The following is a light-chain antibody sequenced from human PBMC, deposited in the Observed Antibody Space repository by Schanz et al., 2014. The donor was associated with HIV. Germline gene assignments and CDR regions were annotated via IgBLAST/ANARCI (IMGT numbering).Light chain of an antibody. CDR1: QDISNY. J-gene: IGKJ3*01. Sequence: EIQLSPSPSFLSASVGDRVTVTCRASQDISNYLPWYQQKPGKAPNLLIYAASTLHTGVPLRFSGSGSGTDFTLTINGLQPDDFATYYCQQLSTYSFGPGTKVDIK. CDR2: AAS. V-gene: IGKV1-9*01. CDR3: QQLSTYS.